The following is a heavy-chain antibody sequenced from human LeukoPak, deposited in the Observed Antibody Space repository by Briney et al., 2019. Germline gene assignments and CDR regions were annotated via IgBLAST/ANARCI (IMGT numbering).Heavy chain of an antibody. CDR1: GYSFTSYW. D-gene: IGHD3-22*01. V-gene: IGHV5-51*01. Sequence: GESLKISCKGSGYSFTSYWIGWVRQIPGKGLEWMGIIYPGDSDTRYSPSFQGQVTISADKSISTAYLQWSSLKASDTAMYYCATLYYDSSGYLSYFDYWGQGTLVTVSS. J-gene: IGHJ4*02. CDR3: ATLYYDSSGYLSYFDY. CDR2: IYPGDSDT.